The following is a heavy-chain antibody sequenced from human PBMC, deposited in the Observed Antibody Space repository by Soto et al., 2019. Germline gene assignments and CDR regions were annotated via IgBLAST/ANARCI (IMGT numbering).Heavy chain of an antibody. CDR1: GFTFSSYW. J-gene: IGHJ1*01. CDR3: ARLPNKSPQN. V-gene: IGHV3-74*01. CDR2: ISNDGSST. Sequence: EVQLVESGGGLVQPGGSLRLSCVASGFTFSSYWMHWVRQAPGKGLVWVSSISNDGSSTSYADPVKGRFNISRDNAKNTLYLQMNSLRAEDTAVYYCARLPNKSPQNWGQGTLVIVSP.